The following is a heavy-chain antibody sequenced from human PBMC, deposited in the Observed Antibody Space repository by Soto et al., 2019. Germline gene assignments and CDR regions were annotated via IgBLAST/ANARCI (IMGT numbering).Heavy chain of an antibody. CDR2: IKQDGSEK. V-gene: IGHV3-7*01. CDR1: GFTFSTYW. Sequence: VQLVESGGGLVQPGGSLRLSCAASGFTFSTYWMSWVRQAPGKGLEWVANIKQDGSEKYYVDSVKGRFTISRDNVKNSLYLQMNSLRAEDTAVYYCARGSSTSCDNFDYWGQGTLVTVSS. J-gene: IGHJ4*02. CDR3: ARGSSTSCDNFDY. D-gene: IGHD2-2*01.